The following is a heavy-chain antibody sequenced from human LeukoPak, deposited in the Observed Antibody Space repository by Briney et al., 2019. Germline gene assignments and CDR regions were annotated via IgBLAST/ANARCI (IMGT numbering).Heavy chain of an antibody. CDR1: GGSFSDSY. CDR2: ISHSGDT. CDR3: ARGSNSVAY. V-gene: IGHV4-34*01. J-gene: IGHJ4*02. D-gene: IGHD4-23*01. Sequence: SETLSLTCAVYGGSFSDSYWSWIRQPPGEGLEWVEEISHSGDTNYNPSLKSRVTISLGAAKNQFSLNLSSVTAADTAVYYCARGSNSVAYWGQGTLVTVSS.